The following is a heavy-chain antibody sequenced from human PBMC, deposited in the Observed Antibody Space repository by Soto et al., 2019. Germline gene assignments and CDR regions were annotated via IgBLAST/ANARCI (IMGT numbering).Heavy chain of an antibody. CDR3: ARSQGLAAGTSVRPANGGIWAWFDP. D-gene: IGHD6-13*01. Sequence: SETLSLTCAVYVVSFSGYYWSCIRHPPGKGLEWIGEINHSGNTNYNPSLKSRVTISVDKSKNQFSLKLSSVTAADTAVYYCARSQGLAAGTSVRPANGGIWAWFDPWGQATLVTVSS. CDR1: VVSFSGYY. V-gene: IGHV4-34*01. CDR2: INHSGNT. J-gene: IGHJ5*02.